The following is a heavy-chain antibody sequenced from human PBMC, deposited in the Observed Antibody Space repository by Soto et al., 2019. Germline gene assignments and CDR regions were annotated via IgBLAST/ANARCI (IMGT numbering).Heavy chain of an antibody. CDR2: LSSSGAGA. Sequence: PGGSLRLSCAISGFTLSSYAMSWVRQAPGKGLEWITSLSSSGAGAYYADSVKGRFTISRDNAKDSLYLHLNSLRVGDTAVYYCARYGTRGDWWGLGTQVTVSS. CDR3: ARYGTRGDW. D-gene: IGHD2-8*01. V-gene: IGHV3-23*01. CDR1: GFTLSSYA. J-gene: IGHJ5*01.